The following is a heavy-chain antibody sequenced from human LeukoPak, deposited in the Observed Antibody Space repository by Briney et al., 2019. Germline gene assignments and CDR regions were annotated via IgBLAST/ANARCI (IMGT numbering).Heavy chain of an antibody. CDR3: ARDRSVNDH. Sequence: GASVKVSCKASGYNFANYGMSWVRQAPGQGLEWMGWVSVYKGNTQYAQKFQDGVTMTTDTSTSTVYMELRGLESDDTAVYYCARDRSVNDHWGQGTLVTVSS. J-gene: IGHJ4*02. V-gene: IGHV1-18*01. CDR1: GYNFANYG. D-gene: IGHD3-3*01. CDR2: VSVYKGNT.